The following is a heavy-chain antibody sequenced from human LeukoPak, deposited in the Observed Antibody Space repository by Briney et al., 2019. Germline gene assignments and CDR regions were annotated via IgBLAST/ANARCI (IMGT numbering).Heavy chain of an antibody. CDR2: IYPGDTGT. Sequence: GASLKISGKGSGYCFTNYWIGCVRQIPGKGLEWMGIIYPGDTGTRYRPSFQGEVPISADNSISPAYLQWSSLKAWNPAMYYCRRLASNWFVPWGGGTLVSFSS. J-gene: IGHJ5*02. V-gene: IGHV5-51*01. D-gene: IGHD4-11*01. CDR3: RRLASNWFVP. CDR1: GYCFTNYW.